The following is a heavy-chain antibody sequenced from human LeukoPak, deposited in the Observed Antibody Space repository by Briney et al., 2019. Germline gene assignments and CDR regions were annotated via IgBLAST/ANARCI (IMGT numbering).Heavy chain of an antibody. CDR3: AKRFEEDGGYIMGTYYYYYMDV. Sequence: PGGSLRLSCAASGFIFTDYWMNWVRQAPGKGLEWVSAISGSGGSTYYADSVKGRFTISRDNSKNTLYLQMNSLRAEDTAVYYCAKRFEEDGGYIMGTYYYYYMDVWGKGTTVTVSS. D-gene: IGHD5-12*01. J-gene: IGHJ6*03. CDR1: GFIFTDYW. CDR2: ISGSGGST. V-gene: IGHV3-23*01.